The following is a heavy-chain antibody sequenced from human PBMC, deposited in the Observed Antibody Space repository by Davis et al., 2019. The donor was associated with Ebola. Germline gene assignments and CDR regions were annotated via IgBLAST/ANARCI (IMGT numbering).Heavy chain of an antibody. Sequence: PGGSLRLSCAASGFTFSNYAMSWVRRASGKGLEWVSGISDSGGDTHYAVKSRFTISRDNSNNTMYLQMNILRDEDTAVYYCAKTYDSSGFYGAFDYWGQGVLVTVSS. D-gene: IGHD3-22*01. CDR2: ISDSGGDT. J-gene: IGHJ4*02. CDR3: AKTYDSSGFYGAFDY. V-gene: IGHV3-23*01. CDR1: GFTFSNYA.